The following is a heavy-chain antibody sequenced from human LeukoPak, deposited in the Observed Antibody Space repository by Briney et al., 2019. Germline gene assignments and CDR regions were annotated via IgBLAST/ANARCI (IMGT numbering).Heavy chain of an antibody. D-gene: IGHD6-19*01. CDR2: FYVGGAT. V-gene: IGHV3-53*01. J-gene: IGHJ4*02. CDR3: AARPPIVVAGPFDY. Sequence: GGSLRLSCAVSGFSVTNNYMSWVRQAPGKGLEWVSVFYVGGATYYADSVKGRFTISRDNSENTLYLQMKSLRAEDTAVYYCAARPPIVVAGPFDYWGQGTLVTVSS. CDR1: GFSVTNNY.